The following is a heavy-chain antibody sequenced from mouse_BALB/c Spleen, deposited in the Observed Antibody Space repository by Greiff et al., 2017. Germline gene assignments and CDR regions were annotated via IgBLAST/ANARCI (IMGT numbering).Heavy chain of an antibody. CDR2: ISYDGSN. CDR3: ARVWILRYFDV. J-gene: IGHJ1*01. CDR1: GYSITSGYY. V-gene: IGHV3-6*02. D-gene: IGHD2-3*01. Sequence: EVKLVESGPGLVKPSQSLSLTCSVTGYSITSGYYWNWIRQFPGNKLEWMGYISYDGSNNYNPSLKNRISITRDTSKNQFFLKLNSVTTEDTATYYCARVWILRYFDVWGAGTTVTVSS.